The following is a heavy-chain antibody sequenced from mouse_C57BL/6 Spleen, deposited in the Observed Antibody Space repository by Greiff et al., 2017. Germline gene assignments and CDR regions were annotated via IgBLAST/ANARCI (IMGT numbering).Heavy chain of an antibody. Sequence: EVKLQESGPGLVKPSQSLSLTCSVTGYSITSGYYWNWIRQFPGNKLEWMGYISYDGSNNYNPSLKNRISITRDTSKNQFFLKLNSVTTEDTATYYCARGDDGYYGYAMDYWGQGTSVTVSS. CDR1: GYSITSGYY. CDR3: ARGDDGYYGYAMDY. J-gene: IGHJ4*01. D-gene: IGHD2-3*01. CDR2: ISYDGSN. V-gene: IGHV3-6*01.